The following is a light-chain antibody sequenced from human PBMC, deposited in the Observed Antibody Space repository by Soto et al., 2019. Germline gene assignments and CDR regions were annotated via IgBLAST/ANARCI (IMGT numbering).Light chain of an antibody. V-gene: IGKV3-11*01. J-gene: IGKJ4*01. Sequence: EIVLTQSPATLSLSPGERATLSCRASQSVSSYLAWYQQKPGQAPRLLIYDASNRATGIPARFSGRGSGTDFTLTIGSLEPEDFAVYYCQQRSNWLTFGGGTKVEIK. CDR2: DAS. CDR1: QSVSSY. CDR3: QQRSNWLT.